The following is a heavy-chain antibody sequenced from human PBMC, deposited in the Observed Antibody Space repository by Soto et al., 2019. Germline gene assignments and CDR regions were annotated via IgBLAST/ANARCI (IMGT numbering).Heavy chain of an antibody. CDR1: GGSISSGGYY. V-gene: IGHV4-31*03. D-gene: IGHD4-17*01. J-gene: IGHJ6*02. CDR3: ARDLRYGDYESYGMDV. CDR2: IYYSGST. Sequence: QVQLQESGPGLVKPSQTLSLTCTVSGGSISSGGYYWSWIRQHPGKGLEWIGYIYYSGSTYYNPSIQSRVNISVDTSKNQFSLKLSSVTAADTAVYYCARDLRYGDYESYGMDVWGQGTTVTVSS.